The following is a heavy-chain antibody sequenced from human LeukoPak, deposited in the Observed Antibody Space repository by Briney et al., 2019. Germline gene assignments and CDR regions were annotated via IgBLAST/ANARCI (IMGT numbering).Heavy chain of an antibody. CDR2: INPNSGGT. CDR1: GYTFTDFY. J-gene: IGHJ4*02. Sequence: ASVKVSCKTSGYTFTDFYIHWVRQAPGQGPEWMGWINPNSGGTYYAQKFQGRVTMTGDTSISTAYMDLNRLISDDTAVYCCAREGQRTGTYYSDYWGQGALVTVSS. CDR3: AREGQRTGTYYSDY. V-gene: IGHV1-2*02. D-gene: IGHD3-10*01.